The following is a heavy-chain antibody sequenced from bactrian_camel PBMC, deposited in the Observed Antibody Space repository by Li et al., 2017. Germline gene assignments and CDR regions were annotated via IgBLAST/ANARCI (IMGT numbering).Heavy chain of an antibody. J-gene: IGHJ4*01. V-gene: IGHV3S53*01. CDR3: AADSRCNGGYLRRIAWEYDN. Sequence: HVQLVESGGGSVQAGGSLRLSCVASGYISSRYCMGWFRQAPGKEREAVATIDTDGGTFYAASVKGRFTISKDNAKNTLYLQMNSLKPEDTAMYFCAADSRCNGGYLRRIAWEYDNWGQGTQVTVS. CDR2: IDTDGGT. CDR1: GYISSRYC. D-gene: IGHD2*01.